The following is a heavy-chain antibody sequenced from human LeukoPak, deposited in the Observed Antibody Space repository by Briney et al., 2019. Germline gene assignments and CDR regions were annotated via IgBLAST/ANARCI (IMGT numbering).Heavy chain of an antibody. CDR1: GFTFRTYA. Sequence: GGSLRLSCAASGFTFRTYAMGWVRQAPGKGLEWVSGISGNGKITYYADSVKGRFTISRDNSKNTLYLQMNSLRAEDTAIYYCAKEQGSGYDYFDYWGQGTLVTVSS. V-gene: IGHV3-23*01. CDR2: ISGNGKIT. J-gene: IGHJ4*02. CDR3: AKEQGSGYDYFDY. D-gene: IGHD5-12*01.